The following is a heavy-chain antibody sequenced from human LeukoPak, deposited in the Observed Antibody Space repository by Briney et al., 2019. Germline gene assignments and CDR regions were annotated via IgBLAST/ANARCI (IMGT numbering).Heavy chain of an antibody. CDR2: IKQDGSEK. Sequence: GGSLRLSCAASGFTFSSYWMSWVRQAPGRGLEWVANIKQDGSEKYYVDSVKGRFTISRDNAKNSLYLQMNSLRAEDTAVYYCARDLTTVVTRPFFDYWGQGTLVTVSS. J-gene: IGHJ4*02. V-gene: IGHV3-7*01. CDR1: GFTFSSYW. CDR3: ARDLTTVVTRPFFDY. D-gene: IGHD4-23*01.